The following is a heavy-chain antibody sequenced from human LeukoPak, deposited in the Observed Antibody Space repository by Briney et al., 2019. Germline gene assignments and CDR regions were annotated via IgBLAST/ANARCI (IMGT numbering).Heavy chain of an antibody. CDR1: RFTFSSYS. D-gene: IGHD4-17*01. J-gene: IGHJ4*02. V-gene: IGHV3-21*01. Sequence: GGSLRLSCAASRFTFSSYSMNWVRQAPGKGLEWVSSISSSSTYIYYADSVEGRFTISRDNAKNSLYLQMNSLRAEDTAVYYCARENGDYSFDYWGQGTLVTVSS. CDR2: ISSSSTYI. CDR3: ARENGDYSFDY.